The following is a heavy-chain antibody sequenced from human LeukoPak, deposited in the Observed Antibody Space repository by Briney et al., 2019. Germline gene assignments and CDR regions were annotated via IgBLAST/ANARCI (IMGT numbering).Heavy chain of an antibody. V-gene: IGHV1-69*05. Sequence: ASVKVSCKASGGTFSSYAISWVRQAPGQGLEWMGGIIPIFGTANYAQKFQGRVTITTDESTSTAYMELSSLRSEDTAVYYCARIHDFWSGSDTLDYYYYMDVWGKGTTVTVSS. CDR1: GGTFSSYA. CDR2: IIPIFGTA. D-gene: IGHD3-3*01. J-gene: IGHJ6*03. CDR3: ARIHDFWSGSDTLDYYYYMDV.